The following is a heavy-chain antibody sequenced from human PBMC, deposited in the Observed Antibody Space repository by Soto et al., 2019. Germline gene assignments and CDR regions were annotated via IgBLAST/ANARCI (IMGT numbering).Heavy chain of an antibody. D-gene: IGHD3-3*01. Sequence: PGGSLRLSCAASGFTFSSYWMSWVRQAPGKGLEWVANIKQDGSEKYYVDSVKGRFTISRDNAKNSLYLQMNSLRAEDTAVYYCARNGYYDFWSGYRGLWPMDVWGKGTTVTVSS. CDR2: IKQDGSEK. CDR1: GFTFSSYW. V-gene: IGHV3-7*01. J-gene: IGHJ6*03. CDR3: ARNGYYDFWSGYRGLWPMDV.